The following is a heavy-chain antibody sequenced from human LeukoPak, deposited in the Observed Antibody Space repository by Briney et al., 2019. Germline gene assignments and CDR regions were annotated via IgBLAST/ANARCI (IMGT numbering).Heavy chain of an antibody. V-gene: IGHV4-38-2*02. Sequence: SETLSLTCTVSGYSISSGYYWGWIRQPPGKGLEWIGSIYHSGSTYYNPSLKSRVTISVDTSKNQFSLKLSSATAADTAVYYCARDREDYYDSSGYYYGNYWGQGTLVTVSS. J-gene: IGHJ4*02. D-gene: IGHD3-22*01. CDR1: GYSISSGYY. CDR2: IYHSGST. CDR3: ARDREDYYDSSGYYYGNY.